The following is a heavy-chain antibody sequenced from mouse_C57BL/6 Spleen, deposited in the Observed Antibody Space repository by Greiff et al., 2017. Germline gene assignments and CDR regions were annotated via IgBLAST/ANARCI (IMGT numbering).Heavy chain of an antibody. V-gene: IGHV5-17*01. CDR3: ARGNPDSSGYDYAMDY. CDR2: ISSGSSTI. J-gene: IGHJ4*01. CDR1: GFTFSDYG. Sequence: EVKVVESGGGLVKPGGSLKLSCAASGFTFSDYGMHWVRQAPEKGLEWVAYISSGSSTIYYADTVKGRFTISRDNAKNTLFLQMTSLRSEDTAMYYCARGNPDSSGYDYAMDYWGQGTSVTVSS. D-gene: IGHD3-2*02.